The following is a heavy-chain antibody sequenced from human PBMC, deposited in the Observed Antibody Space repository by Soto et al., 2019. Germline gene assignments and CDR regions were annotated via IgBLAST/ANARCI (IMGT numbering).Heavy chain of an antibody. D-gene: IGHD2-2*01. V-gene: IGHV1-3*01. CDR1: GYTFTSYA. Sequence: ASVKVSCKASGYTFTSYAMHWVRQAPGQRLEWMGWINAGNGNTKYSQKFQGRVTVTKDTSASTAYMELNSLRAEDTAVYYCARVDPPAKSWGQGTLVTVSS. CDR2: INAGNGNT. J-gene: IGHJ5*02. CDR3: ARVDPPAKS.